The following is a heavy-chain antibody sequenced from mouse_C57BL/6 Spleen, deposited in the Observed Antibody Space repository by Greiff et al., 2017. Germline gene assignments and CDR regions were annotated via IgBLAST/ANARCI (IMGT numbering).Heavy chain of an antibody. V-gene: IGHV5-17*01. Sequence: EVQLVESGGGLVKPGGSLKLSCAASGFTFSDYGMHWVRQAPEKGLEWVAYISSGSSTIYYADTVKGRFTLSRDNAKNTLFLQMTNRRSEDTAMYYCARDKVYYGYDGFAYWGQGTLVTVSA. J-gene: IGHJ3*01. CDR2: ISSGSSTI. D-gene: IGHD2-2*01. CDR1: GFTFSDYG. CDR3: ARDKVYYGYDGFAY.